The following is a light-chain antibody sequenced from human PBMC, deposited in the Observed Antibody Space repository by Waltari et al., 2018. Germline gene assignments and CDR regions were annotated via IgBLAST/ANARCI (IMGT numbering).Light chain of an antibody. V-gene: IGLV1-40*01. CDR1: GSNVGAGYD. J-gene: IGLJ1*01. Sequence: QSVLTQPPSVSGAPGQRVIISCAGSGSNVGAGYDVQWYQQLPGRAPTLLINGNTSRPSGVPDRFSGSKSGASASLAITGLQADDEADYYCQSYDSNVGGSVFGAGTKVSVL. CDR3: QSYDSNVGGSV. CDR2: GNT.